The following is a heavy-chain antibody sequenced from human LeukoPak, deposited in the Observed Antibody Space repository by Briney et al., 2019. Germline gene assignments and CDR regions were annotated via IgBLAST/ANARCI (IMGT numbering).Heavy chain of an antibody. J-gene: IGHJ3*02. CDR2: IWYDGSNK. Sequence: GGSLRLSCAASGFTFSSYGMHWVRQAPGKGLEWVAVIWYDGSNKYYADSVKGRFTISRDNSKNTLYLQMNSLRAEDTAVYYCANLVSSDYDGSGGDAFDIWGQGTMVTVSS. CDR3: ANLVSSDYDGSGGDAFDI. V-gene: IGHV3-33*06. CDR1: GFTFSSYG. D-gene: IGHD3-22*01.